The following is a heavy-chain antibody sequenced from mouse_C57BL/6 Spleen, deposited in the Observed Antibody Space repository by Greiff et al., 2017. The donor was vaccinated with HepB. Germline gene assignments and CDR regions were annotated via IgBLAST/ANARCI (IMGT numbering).Heavy chain of an antibody. J-gene: IGHJ1*03. CDR2: IWSGGST. V-gene: IGHV2-2*01. Sequence: VQLQESGPGLVQPSQSLSITCTVSGFSLTSYGVHWVRQSPGKGLEWLGVIWSGGSTDYNAAFISRLSISKDNSKSQVFFKMNSLQADDTAIYYCARNSDVLLRYFDVWGTGTTVTVSS. CDR1: GFSLTSYG. CDR3: ARNSDVLLRYFDV. D-gene: IGHD1-1*01.